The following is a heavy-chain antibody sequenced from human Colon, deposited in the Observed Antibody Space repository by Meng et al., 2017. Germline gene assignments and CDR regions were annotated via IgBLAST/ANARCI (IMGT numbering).Heavy chain of an antibody. J-gene: IGHJ4*02. Sequence: GESLKISCAASEFTFTSYTMTWVRQAPGKGLEWVSAISASGGDTVYADSVKGRFTISRDNSKNTLYLEMNSQRAEDTAMYYCAKAMNRGPIRTIDNWGQGTQVTVSS. CDR1: EFTFTSYT. V-gene: IGHV3-23*01. CDR2: ISASGGDT. D-gene: IGHD1-1*01. CDR3: AKAMNRGPIRTIDN.